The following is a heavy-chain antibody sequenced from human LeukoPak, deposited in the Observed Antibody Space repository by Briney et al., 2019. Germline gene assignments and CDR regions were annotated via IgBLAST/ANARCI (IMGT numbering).Heavy chain of an antibody. CDR3: ATTSSGWYFLDYLDY. J-gene: IGHJ4*02. Sequence: GASVKVSCKASGYTFTSYGISWVRQAPGQGLEWMGWISAYNGNTNYAQKLQGRVTMTTDTSTSTAYMELRSLRSDDTAVYYCATTSSGWYFLDYLDYWGQGTLVTVSS. V-gene: IGHV1-18*01. CDR2: ISAYNGNT. D-gene: IGHD6-19*01. CDR1: GYTFTSYG.